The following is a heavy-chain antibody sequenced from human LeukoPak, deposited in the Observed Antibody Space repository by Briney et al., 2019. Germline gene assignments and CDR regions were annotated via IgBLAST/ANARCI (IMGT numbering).Heavy chain of an antibody. CDR1: GYSISSGYD. D-gene: IGHD5-12*01. J-gene: IGHJ4*02. V-gene: IGHV4-38-2*02. CDR2: IYYRRTT. Sequence: PSETLSLTCTVSGYSISSGYDWGWLRQPPGKGLEWIGSIYYRRTTYYNPSLKGRVTISVDTSKNQFSLKLSSVTAADTAVYYCARVGIVAMQPFDYWGQGTLVTVSS. CDR3: ARVGIVAMQPFDY.